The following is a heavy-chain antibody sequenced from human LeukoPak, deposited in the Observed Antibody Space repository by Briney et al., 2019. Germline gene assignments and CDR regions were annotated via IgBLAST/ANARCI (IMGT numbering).Heavy chain of an antibody. Sequence: SETLSLTCTVSGGSISSYYWSWIRQPPGKGLEWIGYIYYSGSTNYNPSLKSRVTISVDTSKNQFSLKLSSVTAADTAVYFCARAYSSSWYFNWFDPWGRGTQVTVSS. CDR3: ARAYSSSWYFNWFDP. J-gene: IGHJ5*02. CDR2: IYYSGST. CDR1: GGSISSYY. V-gene: IGHV4-59*08. D-gene: IGHD6-13*01.